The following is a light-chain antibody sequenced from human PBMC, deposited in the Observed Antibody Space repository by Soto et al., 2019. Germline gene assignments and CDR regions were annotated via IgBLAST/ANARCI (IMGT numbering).Light chain of an antibody. V-gene: IGKV1-39*01. CDR1: QSIGTY. Sequence: DIQMTQSPSSLSASVGDRVTISCRASQSIGTYLNWYQQKPGRTPKLQIYAASNLQSGVPSRFSARGSGTDFTLTIRSLQPDDFASYYCQQYYTYSTFGQGTKVEIK. CDR3: QQYYTYST. CDR2: AAS. J-gene: IGKJ1*01.